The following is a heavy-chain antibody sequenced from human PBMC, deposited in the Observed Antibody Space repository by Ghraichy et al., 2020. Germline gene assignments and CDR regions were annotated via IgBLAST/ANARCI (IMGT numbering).Heavy chain of an antibody. CDR1: GYTFTSYA. Sequence: ASVKVSCKASGYTFTSYAMHWVRQAPGQRLEWMGWINAGNGNTKYSQKFQGRVTITRDTSASTAYMELSSLRSEDTAVYYCARDTITGYSSSWYFWFDPWGQGTLVTVSS. V-gene: IGHV1-3*01. CDR3: ARDTITGYSSSWYFWFDP. D-gene: IGHD6-13*01. CDR2: INAGNGNT. J-gene: IGHJ5*02.